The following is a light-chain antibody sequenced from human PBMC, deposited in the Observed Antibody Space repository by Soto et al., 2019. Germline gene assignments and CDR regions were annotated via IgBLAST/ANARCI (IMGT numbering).Light chain of an antibody. CDR3: QQYSDYSS. CDR2: DAS. J-gene: IGKJ1*01. CDR1: QTINKW. Sequence: DIQMTQPPSTLSASVGDRVTITCRASQTINKWLAWSQQKPGKAPQLLISDASSLQSGVPSRFRGSGSGTEFTLTISSLRPEEFATYDCQQYSDYSSVGNGNQVDIK. V-gene: IGKV1-5*01.